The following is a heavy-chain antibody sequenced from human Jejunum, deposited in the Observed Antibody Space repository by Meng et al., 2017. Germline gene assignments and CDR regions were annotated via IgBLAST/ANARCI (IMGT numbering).Heavy chain of an antibody. CDR3: ARVYCSGGSCYEPNWFDP. D-gene: IGHD2-15*01. CDR1: GYTVTSYA. V-gene: IGHV1-3*04. Sequence: VQLGRSGAGVQKPGASVKASCKDSGYTVTSYALHWVRQAPGQRLEWMGWINTDNGKTKYSQKFQGRVTITWDTSASTVHMELHSLTSEDTAVYYCARVYCSGGSCYEPNWFDPWGQGTLVTVSS. J-gene: IGHJ5*02. CDR2: INTDNGKT.